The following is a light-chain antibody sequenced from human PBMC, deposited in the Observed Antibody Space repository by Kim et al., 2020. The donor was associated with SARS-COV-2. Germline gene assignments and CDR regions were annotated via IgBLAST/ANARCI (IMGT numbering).Light chain of an antibody. J-gene: IGKJ5*01. CDR1: QTVTSY. V-gene: IGKV3-11*01. Sequence: SLSPGERATLSCRASQTVTSYLAWYQQKPGQAPRLLIHDASSRATGVPARFSVSGSGTDFTLTISSLEPEDFAVYYCQQRTNLITFGPGTRLEIK. CDR3: QQRTNLIT. CDR2: DAS.